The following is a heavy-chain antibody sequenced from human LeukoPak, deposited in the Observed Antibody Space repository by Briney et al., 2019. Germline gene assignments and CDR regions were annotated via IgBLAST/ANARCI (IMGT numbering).Heavy chain of an antibody. V-gene: IGHV1-18*01. CDR2: ISAYNGNT. CDR3: ARGYSGYDHFNYFDY. CDR1: GYTFTSYG. J-gene: IGHJ4*02. D-gene: IGHD5-12*01. Sequence: ASVKVSCKASGYTFTSYGISWVRQAPGQGLEWMGWISAYNGNTNYAQKLQGRVTMTRDTSINTAYMELSRLRSDDTAVYFCARGYSGYDHFNYFDYWGQGTLVTVSS.